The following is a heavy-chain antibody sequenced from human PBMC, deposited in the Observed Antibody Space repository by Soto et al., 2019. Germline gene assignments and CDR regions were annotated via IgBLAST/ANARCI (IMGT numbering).Heavy chain of an antibody. CDR1: GYTFTSYG. Sequence: QVQLVQSGAEVKKPGASVKVSCKASGYTFTSYGISWVRQAPGQGLEWMGWISAYNGNTNYAQKLQGRVTMTTDTSTSTAYMELRSLRSDDTAVYYCARVGYYASSGTHRDAFDIWGQGTMVTVSS. J-gene: IGHJ3*02. D-gene: IGHD3-22*01. CDR2: ISAYNGNT. V-gene: IGHV1-18*04. CDR3: ARVGYYASSGTHRDAFDI.